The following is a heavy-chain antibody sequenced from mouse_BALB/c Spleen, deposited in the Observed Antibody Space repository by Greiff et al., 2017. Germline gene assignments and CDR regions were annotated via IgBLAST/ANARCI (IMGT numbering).Heavy chain of an antibody. CDR1: GFAFSSYD. D-gene: IGHD4-1*01. CDR3: ARITGTWAWFAY. CDR2: ISSGGGST. J-gene: IGHJ3*01. Sequence: EVQVVESGGGLVKPGGSLKLSCAASGFAFSSYDMSWVRQTPEKRLEWVAYISSGGGSTYYPDTVKGRFTISRDNAKNTLYLQMSSLKSEDTAMYYCARITGTWAWFAYWGQGTLVTVSA. V-gene: IGHV5-12-1*01.